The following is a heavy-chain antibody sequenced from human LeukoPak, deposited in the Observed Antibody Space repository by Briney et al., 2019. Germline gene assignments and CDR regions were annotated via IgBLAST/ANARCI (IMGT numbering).Heavy chain of an antibody. V-gene: IGHV3-21*01. D-gene: IGHD3-10*01. CDR3: ARAPFYGSGKPYYYYYYMDV. CDR2: ISSSSSYI. J-gene: IGHJ6*03. Sequence: PGGSLRLSCAASGFTFSSYSMNWVRQAPGKGLEWVSSISSSSSYIYYADSVKGRFTISRDNAKNSLYLQMNSLRAEDTAVYYCARAPFYGSGKPYYYYYYMDVWGKGTTVTASS. CDR1: GFTFSSYS.